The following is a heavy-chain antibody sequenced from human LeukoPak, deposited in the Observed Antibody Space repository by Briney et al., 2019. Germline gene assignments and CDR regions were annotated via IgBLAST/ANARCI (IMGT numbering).Heavy chain of an antibody. CDR1: GGSISSGGYY. V-gene: IGHV4-31*03. D-gene: IGHD5-18*01. J-gene: IGHJ6*02. Sequence: ASETLSLTCTVSGGSISSGGYYWSWIRQHPGKGLEWIGYIYYSGSTYYNPSLKSRVTISVDTSKNQFSLKLSSVTAADTAVYYCARAVLDTVMVITDWGQGTTVTVSS. CDR3: ARAVLDTVMVITD. CDR2: IYYSGST.